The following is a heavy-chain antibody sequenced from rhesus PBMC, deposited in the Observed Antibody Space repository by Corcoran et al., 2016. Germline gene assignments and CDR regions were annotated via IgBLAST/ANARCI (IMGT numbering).Heavy chain of an antibody. V-gene: IGHV4S10*01. CDR3: AREIITPVPTFDY. CDR1: GGSISDSYR. J-gene: IGHJ4*01. CDR2: IYGSSTST. D-gene: IGHD3S6*01. Sequence: QVQLQESGPGVVKPSETLSLTCAVSGGSISDSYRWSWIRQPPGKGLEWIGYIYGSSTSTHYHPSLKSRVTISKDTSKNQFSLKLSSVTAADTAVYYCAREIITPVPTFDYWGQGVLVTVSS.